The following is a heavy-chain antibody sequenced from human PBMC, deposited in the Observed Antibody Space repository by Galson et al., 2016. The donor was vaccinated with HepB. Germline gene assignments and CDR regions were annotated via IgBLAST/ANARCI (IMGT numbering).Heavy chain of an antibody. D-gene: IGHD2-21*01. Sequence: SVKVSCKAGGYTFIGYYIHWVRQAPGQGLEWMGWINPNSGDTNYAQKFQGRVTMTRDTSISTAYMELSRLRSDDTAVYYCARKSTLSGYGMNGWGQGTTVTVSS. CDR2: INPNSGDT. CDR3: ARKSTLSGYGMNG. CDR1: GYTFIGYY. J-gene: IGHJ6*02. V-gene: IGHV1-2*02.